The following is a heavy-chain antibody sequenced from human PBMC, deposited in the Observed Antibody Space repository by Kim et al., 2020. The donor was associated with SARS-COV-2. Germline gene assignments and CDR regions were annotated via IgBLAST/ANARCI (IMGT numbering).Heavy chain of an antibody. CDR1: GGSFSGYY. J-gene: IGHJ6*02. CDR3: ARVRYTAMVEGDYYYYYGMDV. V-gene: IGHV4-34*01. D-gene: IGHD5-18*01. CDR2: INHSGST. Sequence: SETLSLTCAVYGGSFSGYYWSWIRQPPGKGLEWIGEINHSGSTNYNPSLKSRVTISVDTSKNQFSLKLSSVTAADTAVYYCARVRYTAMVEGDYYYYYGMDVWGQGTTVTVSS.